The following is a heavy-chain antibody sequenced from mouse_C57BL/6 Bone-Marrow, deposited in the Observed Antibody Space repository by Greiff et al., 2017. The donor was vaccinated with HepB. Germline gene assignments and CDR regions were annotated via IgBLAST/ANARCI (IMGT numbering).Heavy chain of an antibody. V-gene: IGHV5-16*01. D-gene: IGHD1-1*01. CDR2: INYDGGST. Sequence: EVQLVESEGGLVQPGRSMKLSCTASGFTFSDFYMAWVRQVPEKGLEWVANINYDGGSTYYLDSLKSRFIISRDNAKNILYLQMSSLKSEDTATYYCARERNSSYDAMDYWGQGTSVTVSS. J-gene: IGHJ4*01. CDR1: GFTFSDFY. CDR3: ARERNSSYDAMDY.